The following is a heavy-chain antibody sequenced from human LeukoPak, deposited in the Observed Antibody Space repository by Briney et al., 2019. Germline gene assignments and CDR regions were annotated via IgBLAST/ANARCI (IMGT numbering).Heavy chain of an antibody. CDR3: ASSPSGYWWNFDC. V-gene: IGHV4-39*01. J-gene: IGHJ4*02. CDR1: GGSISSNNYY. D-gene: IGHD3-22*01. CDR2: IYCSGST. Sequence: PSETLSLTCTVSGGSISSNNYYWGWIRQPPGKGLEWIGSIYCSGSTHNNPSLKSRVTISVDTTKNQFSLKLTSVTAADTAVYYCASSPSGYWWNFDCWGQGTLVTVSS.